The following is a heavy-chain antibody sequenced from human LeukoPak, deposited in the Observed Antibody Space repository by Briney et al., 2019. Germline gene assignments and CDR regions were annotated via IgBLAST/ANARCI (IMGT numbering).Heavy chain of an antibody. J-gene: IGHJ4*02. D-gene: IGHD1-14*01. V-gene: IGHV4-59*08. CDR1: GGSISSYY. Sequence: PSETLSLTCTVSGGSISSYYWSWIRQPPGKGLEWIGYIYYSGSTNYNPSLKSRVTISVDTSKNQFSLKLSSVTAADTAVYYCARWRNRGFYFDYWGQGTLVTVSS. CDR2: IYYSGST. CDR3: ARWRNRGFYFDY.